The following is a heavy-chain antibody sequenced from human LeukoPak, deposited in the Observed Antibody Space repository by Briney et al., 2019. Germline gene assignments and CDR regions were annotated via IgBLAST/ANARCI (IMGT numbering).Heavy chain of an antibody. CDR3: ASLHYDYVWGSYRDAFDI. Sequence: PSETLSLTCTVSGGSISSYYWSWIRQPAGKGLEWIGRIYTSGSTNYNPSLKSRVTMSVDTSKNQFSLKLSSVTAADTAVYYCASLHYDYVWGSYRDAFDIWGQGIMATVSS. CDR2: IYTSGST. D-gene: IGHD3-16*02. V-gene: IGHV4-4*07. J-gene: IGHJ3*02. CDR1: GGSISSYY.